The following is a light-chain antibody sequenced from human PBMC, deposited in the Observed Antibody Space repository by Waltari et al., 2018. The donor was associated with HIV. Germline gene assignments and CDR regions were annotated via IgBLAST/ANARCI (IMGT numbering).Light chain of an antibody. J-gene: IGLJ1*01. V-gene: IGLV1-40*01. Sequence: QSVLTQPPSVSGAPGQRVTISCTGSSSNLGAGYTVSWYRQLPGTAPKLLIYSNTNRPSGVPDRFAGYKSGTSASLAITGLQADDEADYYCQSYDSSLSGYVFGTGTKVTVL. CDR1: SSNLGAGYT. CDR3: QSYDSSLSGYV. CDR2: SNT.